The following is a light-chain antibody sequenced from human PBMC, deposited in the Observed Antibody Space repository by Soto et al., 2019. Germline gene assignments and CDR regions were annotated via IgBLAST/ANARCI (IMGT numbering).Light chain of an antibody. J-gene: IGKJ1*01. V-gene: IGKV1-39*01. CDR1: QSISSY. CDR3: QQSYSMSWT. CDR2: DAY. Sequence: DIQMTQSPSSLSASVGDRVTITCRASQSISSYLYWYQQKPGKAPKVLIYDAYSLKSGVPSRFSGSGTGTDFTLTISSLQPEDFATYYCQQSYSMSWTFGQGTKVEIK.